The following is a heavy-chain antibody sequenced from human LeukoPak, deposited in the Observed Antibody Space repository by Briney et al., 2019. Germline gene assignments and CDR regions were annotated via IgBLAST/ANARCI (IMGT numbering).Heavy chain of an antibody. V-gene: IGHV4-61*01. CDR1: GYSISSGYY. J-gene: IGHJ3*02. CDR3: ASHMEIAVAAFDI. Sequence: SETLSLTCTVSGYSISSGYYWSWIRQPPGKGLEWIGYIYYSGSTNYNPSLKSRVTISVDTSKNQFSLKLSSVTAADTAVYYCASHMEIAVAAFDIWGQGTMVTVSS. CDR2: IYYSGST. D-gene: IGHD6-19*01.